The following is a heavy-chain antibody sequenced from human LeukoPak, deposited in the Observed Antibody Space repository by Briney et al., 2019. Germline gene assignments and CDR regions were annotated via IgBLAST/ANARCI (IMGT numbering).Heavy chain of an antibody. D-gene: IGHD1-7*01. J-gene: IGHJ4*02. Sequence: ASVKVSCKASGYTFTGYYIHWVRQAPGQGLEWMGWINPNSGNTNNAQRFQGGVTMTKDTSISTAYMELSRLRSADTAVYYCAREADNWNYVRRGPPFDYWGQGTLVTVSS. V-gene: IGHV1-2*02. CDR2: INPNSGNT. CDR3: AREADNWNYVRRGPPFDY. CDR1: GYTFTGYY.